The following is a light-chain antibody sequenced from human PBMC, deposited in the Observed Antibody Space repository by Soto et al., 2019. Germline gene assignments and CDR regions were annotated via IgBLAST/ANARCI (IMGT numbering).Light chain of an antibody. J-gene: IGKJ1*01. Sequence: EIVMTQSPATLSVSPGERATLSCRASQSVSSNLAWYQQKPGPAHRLLIYGASTRATGIPARFSGSGSGTEVTLTISSLQSEDFAVYYCQQYNIWPPWTFGQGTKVEIK. CDR1: QSVSSN. CDR2: GAS. V-gene: IGKV3-15*01. CDR3: QQYNIWPPWT.